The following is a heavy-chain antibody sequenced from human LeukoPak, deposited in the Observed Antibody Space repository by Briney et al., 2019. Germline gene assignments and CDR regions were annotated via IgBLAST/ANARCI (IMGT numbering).Heavy chain of an antibody. CDR3: ASHVLLWFGELYAFDI. D-gene: IGHD3-10*01. V-gene: IGHV4-39*01. CDR1: GGSISSSSYY. J-gene: IGHJ3*02. CDR2: IYYSGST. Sequence: PSETLSLTCTVSGGSISSSSYYWGWIRQPPGKGLEWIGSIYYSGSTYYNPSLKSRVTISVDTSKNQFSLKLSSVTAADTAVYYCASHVLLWFGELYAFDIRGQGTMVTVSS.